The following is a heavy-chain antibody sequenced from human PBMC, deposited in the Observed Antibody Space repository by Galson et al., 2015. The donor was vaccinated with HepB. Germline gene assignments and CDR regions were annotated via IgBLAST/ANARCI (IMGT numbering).Heavy chain of an antibody. CDR1: GFTFSSYA. J-gene: IGHJ2*01. V-gene: IGHV3-23*01. Sequence: SLRLSCAASGFTFSSYAMSWVRQAPGKGLEWVSAISGSGGSTYYADSVKGRFTISRDNSKNTLYLQMNSLRAEDTAVYYCAKDGEYCSGSSCYPNYWYFDLWGRGTLVTVSS. D-gene: IGHD2-15*01. CDR3: AKDGEYCSGSSCYPNYWYFDL. CDR2: ISGSGGST.